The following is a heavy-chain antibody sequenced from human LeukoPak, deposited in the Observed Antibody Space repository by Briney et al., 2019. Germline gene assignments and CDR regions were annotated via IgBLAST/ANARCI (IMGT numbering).Heavy chain of an antibody. Sequence: GGSLRLSCAASGFTFSSYSMNWVRRAPGKGLEWVSYISSSGSTIYYADSVKGRFTISRDNAKNSLYLQMNSLRDEDTAVYYCASPEMATIKGSDYWGQGTLVTVSS. CDR2: ISSSGSTI. D-gene: IGHD5-24*01. J-gene: IGHJ4*02. CDR3: ASPEMATIKGSDY. V-gene: IGHV3-48*02. CDR1: GFTFSSYS.